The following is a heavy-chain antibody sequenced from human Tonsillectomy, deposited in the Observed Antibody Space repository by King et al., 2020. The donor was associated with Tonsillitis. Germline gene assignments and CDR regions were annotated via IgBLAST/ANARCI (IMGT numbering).Heavy chain of an antibody. CDR1: GGSISSGDYS. D-gene: IGHD1-14*01. J-gene: IGHJ4*02. CDR2: IYHSGST. Sequence: QLQESGSGLVKPSQTLSLTCAVSGGSISSGDYSWSWIRQPPGKGLGWIGYIYHSGSTYYNPSLESPVHISVDRSKNQFSLKLSSETAADTAVYYCASSDDPGIYLDYWGQGALVTVSP. CDR3: ASSDDPGIYLDY. V-gene: IGHV4-30-2*01.